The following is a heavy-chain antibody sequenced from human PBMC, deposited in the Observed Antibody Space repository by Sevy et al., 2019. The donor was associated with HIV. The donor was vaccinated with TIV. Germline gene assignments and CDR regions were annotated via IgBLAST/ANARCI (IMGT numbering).Heavy chain of an antibody. CDR2: INEDGTEK. J-gene: IGHJ6*02. CDR3: ARDNATVSRRGLRYYYYGTDV. CDR1: GFTFSTYW. Sequence: GGSLRLSCAASGFTFSTYWMSWFRQAPGKGLEWVANINEDGTEKFYVDSVKGRFSMSRKNAKNSLYLQMNSLGAEDAAVYYCARDNATVSRRGLRYYYYGTDVWGQRTTVTVSS. D-gene: IGHD2-2*01. V-gene: IGHV3-7*01.